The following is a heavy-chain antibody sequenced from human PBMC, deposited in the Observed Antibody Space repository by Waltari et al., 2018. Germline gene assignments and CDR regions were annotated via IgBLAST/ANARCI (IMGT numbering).Heavy chain of an antibody. D-gene: IGHD3-16*01. Sequence: EVQLVESGGDLVQPGGSLGLSCSASEFSFIPHWMAWFRQAPGKRLEWVATIKPDGSDKFYVDSVKGRFAISRDNARNLLYLQMNSLRAEDTAIFYCAKMGAGRAPDYWGQGTLVTVSS. J-gene: IGHJ4*02. V-gene: IGHV3-7*03. CDR1: EFSFIPHW. CDR3: AKMGAGRAPDY. CDR2: IKPDGSDK.